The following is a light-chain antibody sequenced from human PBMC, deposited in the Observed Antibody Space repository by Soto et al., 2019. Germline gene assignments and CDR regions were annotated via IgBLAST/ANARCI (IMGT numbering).Light chain of an antibody. Sequence: DIVMTQSPDSLAVSLGERATINCKSSQSVLYSSNNKNYLAWYQQKPGQPPKLLIYWASTRESGVPDRFSGSGSGTDFTLTISSLQAEDVAFYYCQQYYSTPLTFGQGTEVEIK. CDR1: QSVLYSSNNKNY. CDR3: QQYYSTPLT. J-gene: IGKJ1*01. CDR2: WAS. V-gene: IGKV4-1*01.